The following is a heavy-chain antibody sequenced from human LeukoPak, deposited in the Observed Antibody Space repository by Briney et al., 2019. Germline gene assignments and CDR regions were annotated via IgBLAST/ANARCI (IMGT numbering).Heavy chain of an antibody. D-gene: IGHD6-6*01. V-gene: IGHV3-11*04. J-gene: IGHJ4*02. Sequence: KPGGSLRLSCTASGFTLGDYYMSWFRQAPGKGLEWVSYITNTGSSIYYADSVKGRFTISRDNAKNSLFLQMNSLRAEDTAVYYCARADGDYWGQGTLVTVSS. CDR3: ARADGDY. CDR2: ITNTGSSI. CDR1: GFTLGDYY.